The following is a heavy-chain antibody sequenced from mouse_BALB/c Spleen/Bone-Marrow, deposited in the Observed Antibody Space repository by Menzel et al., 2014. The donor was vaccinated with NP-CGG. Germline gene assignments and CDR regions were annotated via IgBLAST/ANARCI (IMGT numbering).Heavy chain of an antibody. D-gene: IGHD1-1*01. J-gene: IGHJ1*01. V-gene: IGHV1-9*01. CDR1: GYTFSRYW. CDR2: ILPGSGST. CDR3: ARWGYGSSYVGYFDV. Sequence: QVQLKESGAELMKPGASVKISCEATGYTFSRYWIEWVKQRPGHGLEWIGEILPGSGSTNYNEKFKGKATFTADTSSNTAYMQLSSLTSEDSAVYYCARWGYGSSYVGYFDVWGAGTTVTVSS.